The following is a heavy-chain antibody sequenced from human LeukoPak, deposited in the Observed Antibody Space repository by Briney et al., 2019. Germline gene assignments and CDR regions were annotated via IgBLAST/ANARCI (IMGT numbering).Heavy chain of an antibody. CDR1: GGSFSGYY. Sequence: PSETLSLTCAVYGGSFSGYYWSWIRQPPGKGLEWIGEINHSGSTNYNPSLKSRVTISVDTSKNQSSLKLSSVTAADTAVYYCARAGTVSAGHDGFDPWGQGTLVTVSS. CDR2: INHSGST. D-gene: IGHD2-2*01. V-gene: IGHV4-34*01. J-gene: IGHJ5*02. CDR3: ARAGTVSAGHDGFDP.